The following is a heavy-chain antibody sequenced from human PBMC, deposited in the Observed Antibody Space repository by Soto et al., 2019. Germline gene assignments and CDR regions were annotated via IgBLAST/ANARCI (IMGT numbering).Heavy chain of an antibody. Sequence: SETLSLTCTVSGGSISSYYWSWIRQPPGKGLEWIGYIYYSGSTNYNPSLKSRVTISVDTSKNQFSLKLSSVTAADTAVYYCARSYSSTLENWFDPWGQGXLVTVYS. CDR2: IYYSGST. CDR3: ARSYSSTLENWFDP. J-gene: IGHJ5*02. D-gene: IGHD6-13*01. V-gene: IGHV4-59*01. CDR1: GGSISSYY.